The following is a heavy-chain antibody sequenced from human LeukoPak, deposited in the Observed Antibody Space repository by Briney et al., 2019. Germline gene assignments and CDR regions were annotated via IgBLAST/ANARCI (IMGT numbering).Heavy chain of an antibody. CDR2: IIPIFGTA. D-gene: IGHD2-8*01. CDR1: GGTFSSYA. CDR3: ARDLGYCTNGVCHTRFDY. J-gene: IGHJ4*02. V-gene: IGHV1-69*13. Sequence: SVKVSCTASGGTFSSYAISWVRQAPGQGLEWMGGIIPIFGTASYAQKFQGRVTITADESTSTAYMELSSLRSEDTAVYYCARDLGYCTNGVCHTRFDYWGQGTLVAVSS.